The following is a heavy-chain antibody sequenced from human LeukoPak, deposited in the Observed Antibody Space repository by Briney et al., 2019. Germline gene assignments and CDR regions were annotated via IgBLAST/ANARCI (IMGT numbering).Heavy chain of an antibody. CDR2: IKQDGSEK. CDR3: ARGDDYGDYLFDY. CDR1: GFTFSSYW. D-gene: IGHD4-17*01. Sequence: PGGSLRLSCAASGFTFSSYWMSWVRQAPGKGLEWVANIKQDGSEKYYVDSVKGRFTISRDNAKNSLYLQMNSLRAEDTAVYYCARGDDYGDYLFDYWGQGTLVTVSS. J-gene: IGHJ4*02. V-gene: IGHV3-7*04.